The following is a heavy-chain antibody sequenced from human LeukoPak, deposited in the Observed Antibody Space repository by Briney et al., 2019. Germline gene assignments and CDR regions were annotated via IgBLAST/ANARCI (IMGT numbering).Heavy chain of an antibody. Sequence: SETLSLTCAVYGGSFSGYYWSWIRQPPGKGLEWIGEINHSGSTNYHPSLKSRFTISRDNSKNQFSLQLSCVTAEDTAVYSCARVIAYYYSSGYYGHCAFDIWGEGTMVTLSS. D-gene: IGHD3-22*01. V-gene: IGHV4-34*01. CDR1: GGSFSGYY. J-gene: IGHJ3*02. CDR2: INHSGST. CDR3: ARVIAYYYSSGYYGHCAFDI.